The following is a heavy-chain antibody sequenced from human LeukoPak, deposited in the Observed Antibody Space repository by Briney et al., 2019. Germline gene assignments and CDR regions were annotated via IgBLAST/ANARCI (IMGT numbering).Heavy chain of an antibody. CDR1: GFTVSSNY. Sequence: GGSLRLSCAASGFTVSSNYMSWVRQAPGKGLEWVSSISSSSSYVYYADSVKGRFTISRDNAKNSLYLQMNSLRAEDTAVYYCARDLTGSGYDIWGQGTMVTVSS. CDR3: ARDLTGSGYDI. D-gene: IGHD1-20*01. J-gene: IGHJ3*02. CDR2: ISSSSSYV. V-gene: IGHV3-21*01.